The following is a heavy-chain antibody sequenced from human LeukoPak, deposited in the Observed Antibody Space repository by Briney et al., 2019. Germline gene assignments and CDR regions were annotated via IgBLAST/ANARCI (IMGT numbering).Heavy chain of an antibody. CDR2: IYYSGST. V-gene: IGHV4-39*01. CDR3: ARGYYYDSSGRRDFDY. D-gene: IGHD3-22*01. CDR1: GGSISSSSYY. J-gene: IGHJ4*02. Sequence: SETLSLTCTVSGGSISSSSYYWGWIRQPPGKGLEWIGSIYYSGSTYYNPSLKSRVTISVDTSKNQFSLKLSSVTAADTAVYYCARGYYYDSSGRRDFDYWGQGTLVTVSS.